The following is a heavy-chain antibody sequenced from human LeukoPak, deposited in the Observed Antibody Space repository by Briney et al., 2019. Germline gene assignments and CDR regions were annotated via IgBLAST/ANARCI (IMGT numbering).Heavy chain of an antibody. CDR2: IVGSGGST. CDR1: GVTFSSYA. J-gene: IGHJ4*02. CDR3: AKTSDYESAY. V-gene: IGHV3-23*01. D-gene: IGHD3-16*01. Sequence: GGSLRLSCAASGVTFSSYAMSWVRQAPGKGLEWVSAIVGSGGSTYYGDSVKGRFTISRDNSKNTLYLQMNSLRAEDTAVYYCAKTSDYESAYWGQGTLVTVSS.